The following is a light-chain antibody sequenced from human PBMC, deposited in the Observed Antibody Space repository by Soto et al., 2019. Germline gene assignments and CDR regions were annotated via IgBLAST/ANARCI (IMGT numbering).Light chain of an antibody. Sequence: EIVLTQSPATLSLSPGERATLSCRASQSVINYLAWYQQKPGQAPRLIICGESSRATGIPDRLSGSGSGTDLNLTISRLQPDDFATYYCQNYNSYSEAFGQGTKVDIK. V-gene: IGKV3-11*01. CDR1: QSVINY. J-gene: IGKJ1*01. CDR2: GES. CDR3: QNYNSYSEA.